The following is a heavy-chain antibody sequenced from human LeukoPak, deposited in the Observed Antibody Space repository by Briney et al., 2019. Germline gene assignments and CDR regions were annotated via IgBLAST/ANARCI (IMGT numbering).Heavy chain of an antibody. D-gene: IGHD3-22*01. CDR2: ISGSDGNT. CDR1: GFAFSIYA. V-gene: IGHV3-23*01. CDR3: ARWAHYYDSSGTDAFDI. Sequence: GGSLRLSCAASGFAFSIYAMSWVRQAPGKGLESVSGISGSDGNTYYADSVKGRFTISRDNSKNTLYLQMNSLRAEDTAVYYCARWAHYYDSSGTDAFDIWGQGTMVTVSS. J-gene: IGHJ3*02.